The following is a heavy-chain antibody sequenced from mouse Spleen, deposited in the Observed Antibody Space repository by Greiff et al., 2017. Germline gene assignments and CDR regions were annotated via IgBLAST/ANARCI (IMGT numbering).Heavy chain of an antibody. D-gene: IGHD2-5*01. CDR1: GYAFSSSW. CDR3: AKLYYSNWYFDV. V-gene: IGHV1-82*01. Sequence: VQLQESGPELVKPGASVKISCKASGYAFSSSWMNWVKQRPGKGLEWIGRIYPGDGDTNYNGKFKGKATLTADKSSSTAYMQLSSLTSEDSAVYFCAKLYYSNWYFDVWGTGTTVTVSS. CDR2: IYPGDGDT. J-gene: IGHJ1*03.